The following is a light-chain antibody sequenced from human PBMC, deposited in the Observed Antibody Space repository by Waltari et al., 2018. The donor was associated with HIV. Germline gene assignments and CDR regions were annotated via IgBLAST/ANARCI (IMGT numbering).Light chain of an antibody. V-gene: IGLV2-14*01. Sequence: QSALTQPASVSGSPGQSITISCTGTSSDVGGYDYVSWYQLYPGKAPKLRISEVSNRPSGVSNRFSGSKSGNTASLTISGLQAEDEADYYCSSYTSSTPYVFGTGTKVTVL. CDR1: SSDVGGYDY. CDR2: EVS. J-gene: IGLJ1*01. CDR3: SSYTSSTPYV.